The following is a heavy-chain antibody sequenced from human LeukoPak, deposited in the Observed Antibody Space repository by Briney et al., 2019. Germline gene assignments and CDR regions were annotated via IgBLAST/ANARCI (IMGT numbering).Heavy chain of an antibody. J-gene: IGHJ4*02. CDR1: GFTFSSYW. CDR2: IKQDGSEK. CDR3: AKDKARLPQFGAIDY. V-gene: IGHV3-7*05. D-gene: IGHD3-16*01. Sequence: GGSLRLSCAASGFTFSSYWMSWVRQAPGKGLEWVANIKQDGSEKYYVDSVKGRFTISRDNAKNSLYLQMNSLRAEDTAVYYCAKDKARLPQFGAIDYWGQGTLVTVSS.